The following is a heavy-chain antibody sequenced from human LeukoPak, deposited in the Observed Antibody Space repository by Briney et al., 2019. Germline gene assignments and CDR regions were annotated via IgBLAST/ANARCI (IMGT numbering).Heavy chain of an antibody. CDR3: ILAAAGTEFDS. CDR1: GFPFSSDW. J-gene: IGHJ4*02. D-gene: IGHD6-13*01. Sequence: GGSLRLSCEASGFPFSSDWMHWVRQAPGKGLVWVSRIDTDGSSTSYADSVKGRFTISRDNAKNTLYLQMSSLRAEDTAVYYCILAAAGTEFDSWGQGTLVTVSS. CDR2: IDTDGSST. V-gene: IGHV3-74*01.